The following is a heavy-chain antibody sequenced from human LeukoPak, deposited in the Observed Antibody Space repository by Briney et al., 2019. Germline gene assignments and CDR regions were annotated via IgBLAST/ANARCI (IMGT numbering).Heavy chain of an antibody. J-gene: IGHJ4*02. CDR3: AKDGSWSCTD. CDR1: GFTFGSSA. CDR2: IAHHGNNK. V-gene: IGHV3-30*02. Sequence: GGSLRLSCAASGFTFGSSAMHWVRQGPGKGLEWVAYIAHHGNNKYYADSVKGRFTISRDNSKRTLYLQMNSLRVDDTAVYYCAKDGSWSCTDWGQGTLVTVSP. D-gene: IGHD2-8*02.